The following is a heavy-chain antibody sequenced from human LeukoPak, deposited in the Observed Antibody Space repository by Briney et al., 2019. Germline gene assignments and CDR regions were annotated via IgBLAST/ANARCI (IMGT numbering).Heavy chain of an antibody. D-gene: IGHD5-12*01. CDR1: GYTFTSYD. Sequence: AASVTVSCKASGYTFTSYDINWVRQATGQGLEWMGWMSPDSGYTGYAQTFQGRVTLTRNTSVSTAFMELSSLRSEDTAVYYCEIYTGYDSFWGQGTLVTVSS. J-gene: IGHJ4*02. V-gene: IGHV1-8*01. CDR3: EIYTGYDSF. CDR2: MSPDSGYT.